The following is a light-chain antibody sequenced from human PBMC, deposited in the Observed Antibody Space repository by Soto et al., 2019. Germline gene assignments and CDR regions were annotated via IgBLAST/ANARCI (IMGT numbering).Light chain of an antibody. V-gene: IGKV1-39*01. CDR2: GAS. Sequence: DIELTQSPSSLSASVGDRVIITCRASLSISRYLHWYHQQPGKGPKVLIYGASSLQSGVPSRFSGSGFGTEFTLTITSLQSEDFAVYYCQRYNNWPEYTFGQGTKVDIK. CDR3: QRYNNWPEYT. CDR1: LSISRY. J-gene: IGKJ2*01.